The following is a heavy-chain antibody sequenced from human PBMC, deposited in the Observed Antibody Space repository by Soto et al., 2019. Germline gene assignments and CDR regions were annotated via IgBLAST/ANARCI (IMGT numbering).Heavy chain of an antibody. CDR3: ARDLYDILTGYNYGMDV. CDR1: GFTFISYS. V-gene: IGHV3-21*01. Sequence: GGSLRLSCAASGFTFISYSMNWVRQAPGKGLEWVSSISSSSSYIYYADSVKGRFTISRDNAKNSLYLQMNSLRAEDTAVYYCARDLYDILTGYNYGMDVWGQGTTVTVSS. CDR2: ISSSSSYI. J-gene: IGHJ6*02. D-gene: IGHD3-9*01.